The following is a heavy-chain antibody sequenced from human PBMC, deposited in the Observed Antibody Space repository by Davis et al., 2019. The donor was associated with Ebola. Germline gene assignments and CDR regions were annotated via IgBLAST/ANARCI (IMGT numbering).Heavy chain of an antibody. J-gene: IGHJ6*02. CDR3: ARARCSGGICYSPGRYGMDV. Sequence: GGSLRLSCAASGFTFSSYSMNWVRQAPGKGLEWVSSISSSSSYIYYADSVKGRFTISRDNAKNSLYLQMNSLRAEDTAVYYCARARCSGGICYSPGRYGMDVWGQGTTVTVSS. CDR1: GFTFSSYS. CDR2: ISSSSSYI. V-gene: IGHV3-21*01. D-gene: IGHD2-15*01.